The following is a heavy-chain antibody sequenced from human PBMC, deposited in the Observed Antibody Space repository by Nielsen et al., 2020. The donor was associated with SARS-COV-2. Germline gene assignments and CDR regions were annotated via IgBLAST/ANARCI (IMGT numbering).Heavy chain of an antibody. J-gene: IGHJ3*02. D-gene: IGHD3-3*01. V-gene: IGHV3-33*01. CDR3: ARERGDFWSGYYLPSVGAFAI. Sequence: WIRQPPGKGLEWVAVIWYDGSNKYYADSVKGRFTISRDNSKNTLYLQMNSLRAEDTAVYYCARERGDFWSGYYLPSVGAFAIWGQGTMVTVSS. CDR2: IWYDGSNK.